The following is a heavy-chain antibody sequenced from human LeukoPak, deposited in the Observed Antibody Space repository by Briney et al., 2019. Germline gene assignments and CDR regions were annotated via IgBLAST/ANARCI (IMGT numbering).Heavy chain of an antibody. J-gene: IGHJ4*02. V-gene: IGHV1-69*13. Sequence: SVKVSCKASGGTFSSYAISWVRQAPGQGPEWMGGIIPIFGTANYAQKFQGRVTITADESTSTAYMELSSLRSEDTAVYYCARGGAYYDSSGYPNTFDYWGQGTLVTVSS. CDR1: GGTFSSYA. D-gene: IGHD3-22*01. CDR2: IIPIFGTA. CDR3: ARGGAYYDSSGYPNTFDY.